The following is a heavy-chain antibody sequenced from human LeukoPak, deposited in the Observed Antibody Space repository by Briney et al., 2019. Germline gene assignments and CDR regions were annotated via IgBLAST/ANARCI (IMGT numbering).Heavy chain of an antibody. CDR2: IGTAGDT. CDR1: GFTFSSYD. J-gene: IGHJ6*02. CDR3: ARAGQGYSYGYEDGMDV. D-gene: IGHD5-18*01. V-gene: IGHV3-13*01. Sequence: GGSLRLSCAASGFTFSSYDMHWVRQATGKGLEWVSAIGTAGDTYYPGSVKGRFTISRQNAKNSLYLQMNSLRAGDTAVYYCARAGQGYSYGYEDGMDVWGQGTTVTVSS.